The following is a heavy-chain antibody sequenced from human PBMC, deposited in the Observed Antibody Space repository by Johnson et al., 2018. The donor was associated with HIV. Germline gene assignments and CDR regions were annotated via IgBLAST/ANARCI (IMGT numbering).Heavy chain of an antibody. CDR1: GFTFSNYD. Sequence: QVQLVESGGGVVQPGRSLRLSCAASGFTFSNYDMHWVRQAPGKGLEWVALICYDGANKYYADYVKGRFTISRDNAKNTLYLQMNSLRAGDTAVYYGARGRGLGAAFDIWGQGTMVTVSS. CDR3: ARGRGLGAAFDI. V-gene: IGHV3-33*01. D-gene: IGHD1-26*01. J-gene: IGHJ3*02. CDR2: ICYDGANK.